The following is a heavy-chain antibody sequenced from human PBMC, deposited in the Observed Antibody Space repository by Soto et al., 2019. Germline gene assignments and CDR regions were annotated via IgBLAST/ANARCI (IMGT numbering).Heavy chain of an antibody. CDR1: GFTVSSNY. CDR3: ARDLRTLYGMDV. Sequence: EVQLVESGGGLIQPGGSLRLSCAASGFTVSSNYMSWVRQAPGKGLEWVSVIYSGDTTYYADSVKGRFTTSRANSKNTLYLQMNRLRAEDTAVYYCARDLRTLYGMDVWGQGATVTVSS. V-gene: IGHV3-53*01. CDR2: IYSGDTT. J-gene: IGHJ6*02.